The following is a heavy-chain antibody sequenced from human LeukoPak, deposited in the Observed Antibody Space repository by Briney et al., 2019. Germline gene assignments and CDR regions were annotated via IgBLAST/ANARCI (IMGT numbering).Heavy chain of an antibody. V-gene: IGHV3-23*01. D-gene: IGHD2-2*01. CDR3: AKGRGYCSSTSCQSRGY. CDR2: ISGSGGST. J-gene: IGHJ4*02. CDR1: GFTFSSYG. Sequence: GGTLRLSCAASGFTFSSYGMSWVRQAPGKGLEWVSAISGSGGSTYYADSVKGRFTISRDNSKNTLYLQMNSLRAEDTAVYYCAKGRGYCSSTSCQSRGYWGQGTLVTVSS.